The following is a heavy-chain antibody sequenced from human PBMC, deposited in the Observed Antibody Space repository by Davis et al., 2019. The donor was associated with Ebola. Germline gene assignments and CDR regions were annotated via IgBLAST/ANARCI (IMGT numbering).Heavy chain of an antibody. CDR3: ARAYGSSWYDY. V-gene: IGHV3-53*01. CDR1: GLTVSSNY. CDR2: SGSGSST. J-gene: IGHJ4*02. Sequence: GESLKISCAASGLTVSSNYMSWVRQAPGKGLEWVSTISGSGSSTYYADSVKGRFTISRDKSKNTMYLQMNSLRDKDTAVYYCARAYGSSWYDYWGQGTLVTVSS. D-gene: IGHD6-13*01.